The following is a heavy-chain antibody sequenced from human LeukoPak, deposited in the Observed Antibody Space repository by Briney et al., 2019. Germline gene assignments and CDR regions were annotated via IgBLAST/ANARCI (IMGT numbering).Heavy chain of an antibody. J-gene: IGHJ4*02. V-gene: IGHV3-21*01. Sequence: GGSLRLSCAASGFTFSSYSMNWVRQAPGKGLEWVSSISSSSSYIYYADSVKGRFTISRDNAKNSLYPQMNSLRAEDTAVYYCARVPLSIAAAGTSDYWGQGTLVTVSS. CDR2: ISSSSSYI. D-gene: IGHD6-13*01. CDR3: ARVPLSIAAAGTSDY. CDR1: GFTFSSYS.